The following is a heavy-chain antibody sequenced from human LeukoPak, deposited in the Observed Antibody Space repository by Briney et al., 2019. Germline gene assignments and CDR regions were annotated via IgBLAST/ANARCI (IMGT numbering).Heavy chain of an antibody. J-gene: IGHJ6*02. CDR3: ARGEYVVVTGKDHYVMDV. V-gene: IGHV1-3*01. CDR1: GYTFTSYA. Sequence: ASVKVSCKASGYTFTSYAMHWVRQAPGQRLEWMGWINAGNGNTKYSQKFQGRVTITRDTSASTAYMELSSLRSEDTAVYYCARGEYVVVTGKDHYVMDVWGQGTTVTVSS. CDR2: INAGNGNT. D-gene: IGHD2-21*02.